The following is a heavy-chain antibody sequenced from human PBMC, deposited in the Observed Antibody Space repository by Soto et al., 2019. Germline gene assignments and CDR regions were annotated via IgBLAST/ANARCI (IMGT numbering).Heavy chain of an antibody. J-gene: IGHJ6*02. D-gene: IGHD7-27*01. V-gene: IGHV4-39*01. Sequence: PSETLSLTCSVSGGSISSSSLYWGWIRQPPGKGLEWIGTIYYSGRTDYNPSLQSRVSISVDTSKNQFSLKLTSVTAADTAVYYCARATSEVTNWGIYYYGMDVWGQGTTVTVSS. CDR2: IYYSGRT. CDR1: GGSISSSSLY. CDR3: ARATSEVTNWGIYYYGMDV.